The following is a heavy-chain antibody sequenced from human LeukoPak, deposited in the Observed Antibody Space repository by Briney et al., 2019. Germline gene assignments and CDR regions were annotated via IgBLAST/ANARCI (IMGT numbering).Heavy chain of an antibody. CDR1: GFTFSSYS. Sequence: GGSLRLSCAASGFTFSSYSVNWVRQAPGKGLEWVSSISSSSSYIYYADSVKGRFTISRDNAKNSLYLQMNSLRAEDTAVYYCARGGSTSSHFDYWGQGTLVTVSS. V-gene: IGHV3-21*01. D-gene: IGHD2-2*01. CDR2: ISSSSSYI. CDR3: ARGGSTSSHFDY. J-gene: IGHJ4*02.